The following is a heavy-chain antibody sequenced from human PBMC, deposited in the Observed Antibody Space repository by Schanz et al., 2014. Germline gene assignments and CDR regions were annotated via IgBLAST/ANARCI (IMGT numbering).Heavy chain of an antibody. CDR2: MNPNSGNT. CDR3: AKSLESCPGGRCSRGYLDY. CDR1: GYTFTSYD. V-gene: IGHV1-8*02. J-gene: IGHJ4*02. D-gene: IGHD2-8*02. Sequence: QVQLVQSGAEVKKPGASVRLSCEASGYTFTSYDINWVRQAPGQGLEWMGWMNPNSGNTGYAQKCQGRVTMTRHTSISTAYMELSSLRSEDTAVYYCAKSLESCPGGRCSRGYLDYWGQGTLVTVSS.